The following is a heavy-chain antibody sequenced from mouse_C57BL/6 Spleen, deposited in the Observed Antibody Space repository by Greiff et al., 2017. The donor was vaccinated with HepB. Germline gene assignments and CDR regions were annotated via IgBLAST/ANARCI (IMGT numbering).Heavy chain of an antibody. J-gene: IGHJ4*01. D-gene: IGHD4-1*01. CDR1: GFTFSDYG. CDR2: ISSGSSTI. V-gene: IGHV5-17*01. CDR3: ARLTGTAAMDY. Sequence: EVQVVESGGGLVKPGGSLKLSCAASGFTFSDYGMHWVRQSPEKGLEWVAYISSGSSTIYYADTVKGRFTISRDNAKNTLFLQMNSLRSEDTAMYYCARLTGTAAMDYWGQGTSVTVSS.